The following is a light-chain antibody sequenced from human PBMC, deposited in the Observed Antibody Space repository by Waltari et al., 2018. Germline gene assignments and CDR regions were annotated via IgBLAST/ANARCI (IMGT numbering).Light chain of an antibody. CDR3: QKYGSLPAT. Sequence: EIVLTQSPGTLSLSPGERATLSCRASQSVSRFLAWYQQKTGQAPRLLLYDASTRATGIPXXXSGXGSGTDFSLTISXLEPEDFAVYYCQKYGSLPATFGQGTKVEIK. V-gene: IGKV3-20*01. CDR1: QSVSRF. J-gene: IGKJ1*01. CDR2: DAS.